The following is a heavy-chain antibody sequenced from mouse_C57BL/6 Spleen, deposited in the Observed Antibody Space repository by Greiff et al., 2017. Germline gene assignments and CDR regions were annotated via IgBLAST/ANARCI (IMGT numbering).Heavy chain of an antibody. CDR1: GYTFTSYW. V-gene: IGHV1-69*01. J-gene: IGHJ2*01. Sequence: QVQLQQSGAELVMPGASVKLSCKASGYTFTSYWMHWVKQRPGQGLEWIGEIDPSDSYTNYNQKFKGKSTLTVDKSSSTAYMQLSSLTSEDSAVYYCARGDYGYYWGQGTTLTVSS. D-gene: IGHD1-1*02. CDR3: ARGDYGYY. CDR2: IDPSDSYT.